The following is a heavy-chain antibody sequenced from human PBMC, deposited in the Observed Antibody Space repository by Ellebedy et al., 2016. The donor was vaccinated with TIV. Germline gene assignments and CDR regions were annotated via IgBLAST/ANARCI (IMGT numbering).Heavy chain of an antibody. D-gene: IGHD6-19*01. Sequence: ASVKVSCKASGYTFTGYYMHWVRQAPGQGLEWMGWINPNSGGTNYAQKFQGRVTMTRDTSISTAYMELSRLRSDDPAVYYCARGDSSGWSIYGMDVWGQGTTVTVSS. J-gene: IGHJ6*02. CDR2: INPNSGGT. V-gene: IGHV1-2*02. CDR1: GYTFTGYY. CDR3: ARGDSSGWSIYGMDV.